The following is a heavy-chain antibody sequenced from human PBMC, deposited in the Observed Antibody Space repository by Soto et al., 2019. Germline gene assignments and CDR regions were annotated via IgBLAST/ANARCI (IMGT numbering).Heavy chain of an antibody. CDR3: AKPNYYGTGYGEK. J-gene: IGHJ4*02. CDR2: ISYDGRDK. Sequence: QMQLVESGGGVVQPGKSLRLSCAASGFTFDTYGMHWVRQAPGKGLEWVGVISYDGRDKQYADSVEGRFTISRDNSENTLFLQLSSLRAEDTAMYYCAKPNYYGTGYGEKWGQGTLVTVAP. V-gene: IGHV3-30*18. D-gene: IGHD3-10*01. CDR1: GFTFDTYG.